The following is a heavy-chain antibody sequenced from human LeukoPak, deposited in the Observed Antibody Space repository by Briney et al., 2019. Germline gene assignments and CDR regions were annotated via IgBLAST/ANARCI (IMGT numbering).Heavy chain of an antibody. J-gene: IGHJ4*02. CDR2: IYSGGST. CDR1: GFTVSSNY. D-gene: IGHD2-2*02. CDR3: ARDLVVPAAID. Sequence: RGSLRLSCAASGFTVSSNYMSWVRQAPGKGLEWVSVIYSGGSTYYADSVKGRFTISRDNSKNTLYLQMNSLRAEDTAVFYCARDLVVPAAIDWGQGTLVTVSS. V-gene: IGHV3-66*01.